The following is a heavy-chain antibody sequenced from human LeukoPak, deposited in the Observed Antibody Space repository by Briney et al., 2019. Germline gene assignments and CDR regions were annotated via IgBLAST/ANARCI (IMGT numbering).Heavy chain of an antibody. CDR1: GYTFTSYD. CDR2: MNPNSGNT. V-gene: IGHV1-8*01. CDR3: ARSYFSSSWSIYYYYYYMDV. Sequence: ASVNVSCKASGYTFTSYDINWVRQATGQGLEWMGWMNPNSGNTGYAQKFQGRVTITRNTSISTAYMELSSLRSEDTAVYYCARSYFSSSWSIYYYYYYMDVWGKGTTVTVSS. J-gene: IGHJ6*03. D-gene: IGHD6-13*01.